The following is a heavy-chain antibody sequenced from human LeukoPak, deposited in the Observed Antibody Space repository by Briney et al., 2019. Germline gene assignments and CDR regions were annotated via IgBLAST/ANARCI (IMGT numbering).Heavy chain of an antibody. D-gene: IGHD3-3*01. J-gene: IGHJ4*02. V-gene: IGHV3-30*03. Sequence: SGGSLRLSCAASGFTFSSYGMHWVRQAPGKGLEWVAVISYDGSNKYYADSVKGRFTISRDNSKNTLYLQMNSLRAEDTAVYYCARGRDFWSGYYNQNDYWGQGTLVTVSS. CDR1: GFTFSSYG. CDR2: ISYDGSNK. CDR3: ARGRDFWSGYYNQNDY.